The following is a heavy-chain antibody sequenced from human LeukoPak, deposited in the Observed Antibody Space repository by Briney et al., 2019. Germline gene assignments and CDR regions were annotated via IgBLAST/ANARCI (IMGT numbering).Heavy chain of an antibody. CDR3: ARPGGAFDI. Sequence: GGSLRLSCAASGFAFGSYSMNWVRQAPDKGLEWLSYISSGGRDIFYADSVKGRFTISRDNAKNSLYLQMNSLRAEDTAVYYCARPGGAFDIWGQGTMVTVSS. D-gene: IGHD3-10*01. J-gene: IGHJ3*02. V-gene: IGHV3-48*01. CDR2: ISSGGRDI. CDR1: GFAFGSYS.